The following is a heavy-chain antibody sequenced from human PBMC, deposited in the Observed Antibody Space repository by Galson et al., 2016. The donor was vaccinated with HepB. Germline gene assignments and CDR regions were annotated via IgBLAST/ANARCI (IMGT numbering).Heavy chain of an antibody. CDR1: GYTFTGYY. Sequence: SVKVSCKASGYTFTGYYMHWVRQAPGQGLEWMGWINPNSGGTNYAQKFQGWVTMTRDTSISTAYMELRRLRSDDTAVYYCARGTSYCSGGSCYRYGMDVWGQGTTVTVSS. J-gene: IGHJ6*02. CDR3: ARGTSYCSGGSCYRYGMDV. CDR2: INPNSGGT. V-gene: IGHV1-2*04. D-gene: IGHD2-15*01.